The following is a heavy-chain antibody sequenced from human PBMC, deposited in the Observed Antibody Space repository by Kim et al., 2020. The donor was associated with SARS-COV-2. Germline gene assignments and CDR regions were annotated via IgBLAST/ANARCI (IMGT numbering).Heavy chain of an antibody. V-gene: IGHV1-69*13. CDR1: GGTFSSYA. Sequence: SVKVSCKASGGTFSSYAISWVRQAPGQGLEWMGGIIPIFGTANYAQKFQGRVTITADESTSTAYMELSSLRSEDTAVYYCARGEYCSGGSCYDYYYYGMDVWGQGTTVTVSS. CDR3: ARGEYCSGGSCYDYYYYGMDV. D-gene: IGHD2-15*01. J-gene: IGHJ6*02. CDR2: IIPIFGTA.